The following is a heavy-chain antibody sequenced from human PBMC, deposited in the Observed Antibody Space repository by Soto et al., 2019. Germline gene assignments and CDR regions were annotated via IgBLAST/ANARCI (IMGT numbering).Heavy chain of an antibody. D-gene: IGHD3-22*01. J-gene: IGHJ4*02. CDR3: ARRDYYDSSGYIYFDY. CDR2: INHSGST. Sequence: QVQLQQWGAGLLKPSETLSLTCAVYGGSFSGYYWSWIRQPPGKGLEWIGEINHSGSTNYNPSLKSRVTISVDTSKNQFSLKLSSVTAADRAVYYCARRDYYDSSGYIYFDYWGQGTLVTVSS. V-gene: IGHV4-34*01. CDR1: GGSFSGYY.